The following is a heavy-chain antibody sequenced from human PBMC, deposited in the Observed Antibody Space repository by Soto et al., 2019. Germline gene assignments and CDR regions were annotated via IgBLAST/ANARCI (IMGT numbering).Heavy chain of an antibody. V-gene: IGHV1-2*02. J-gene: IGHJ3*02. D-gene: IGHD3-3*01. CDR2: INPATGAA. Sequence: QLHLVQSGAVVKKPGASVTVSCSASGYPVTAYYMHWVRQAPGRGLEWMGGINPATGAAKYTQTFQGRVNMTRDTATSKVFMELGGLKSGETAVFFWAGGGGVGVAGSAAFDMWGQGTLVTVSS. CDR3: AGGGGVGVAGSAAFDM. CDR1: GYPVTAYY.